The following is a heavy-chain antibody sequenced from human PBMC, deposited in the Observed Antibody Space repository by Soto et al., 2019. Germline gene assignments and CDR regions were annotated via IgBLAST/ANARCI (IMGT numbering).Heavy chain of an antibody. CDR1: GYTFTSYY. Sequence: GASVKVSCKASGYTFTSYYMHWVRQAPGQGLEWMGIINPSGGSTSYAQKFQGRVTMTRDTSIRATYMELSSLTSDDTAVYYCAKLAYYHYAMDVWGQGTTVTVSS. J-gene: IGHJ6*02. V-gene: IGHV1-46*01. CDR2: INPSGGST. CDR3: AKLAYYHYAMDV.